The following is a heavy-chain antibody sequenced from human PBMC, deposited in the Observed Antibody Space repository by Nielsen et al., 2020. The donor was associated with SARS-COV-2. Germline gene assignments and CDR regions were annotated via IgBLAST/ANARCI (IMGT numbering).Heavy chain of an antibody. D-gene: IGHD4-17*01. V-gene: IGHV4-31*02. J-gene: IGHJ4*02. CDR3: ARVTVTYEIDY. CDR2: IYYSGST. CDR1: GGSISSGGYY. Sequence: SCTVSGGSISSGGYYWSWIRQHPGKGLEWIGYIYYSGSTYYNPSLKSRVTISVDTSKNQFSLKLSSVTAADTAVYYCARVTVTYEIDYWGQGTLVTVSS.